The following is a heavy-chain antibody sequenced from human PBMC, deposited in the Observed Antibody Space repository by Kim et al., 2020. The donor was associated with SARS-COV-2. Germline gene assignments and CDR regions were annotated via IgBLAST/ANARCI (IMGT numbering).Heavy chain of an antibody. D-gene: IGHD2-8*02. J-gene: IGHJ4*02. CDR3: ARDLFHTGFDY. Sequence: NTKFSQPFQGRVTFTRATSANTASMELSSLGSEDTAVYYCARDLFHTGFDYWGQGTLVTVSS. V-gene: IGHV1-3*01. CDR2: NT.